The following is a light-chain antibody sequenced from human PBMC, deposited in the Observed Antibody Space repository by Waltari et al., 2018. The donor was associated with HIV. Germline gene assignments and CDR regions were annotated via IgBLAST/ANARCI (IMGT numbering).Light chain of an antibody. CDR2: QDT. Sequence: SYDLTQPPSVSVSPGQTASITCSGDKLGNKYACWYQQKPGQSPVLVIYQDTKRPSGIPERFSGSPSGNTATLTVSGTQAMDEADYYCQAWDSSTVLFGGGTTLTVL. CDR3: QAWDSSTVL. J-gene: IGLJ2*01. CDR1: KLGNKY. V-gene: IGLV3-1*01.